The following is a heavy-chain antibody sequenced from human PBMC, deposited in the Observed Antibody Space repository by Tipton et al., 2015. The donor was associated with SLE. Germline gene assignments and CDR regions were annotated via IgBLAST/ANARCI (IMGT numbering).Heavy chain of an antibody. CDR1: GGSFSVYY. D-gene: IGHD3-10*01. V-gene: IGHV4-34*01. Sequence: GLVKPSEILSLTCAVSGGSFSVYYWIWIRQPPGKGLEWIGEINHSGSTNYNPSLKSRVTISVDTSKNQFSLKLSSVTAADTAGYYCARFGPLDYYYMDVCRKGTAVTVSS. CDR3: ARFGPLDYYYMDV. CDR2: INHSGST. J-gene: IGHJ6*03.